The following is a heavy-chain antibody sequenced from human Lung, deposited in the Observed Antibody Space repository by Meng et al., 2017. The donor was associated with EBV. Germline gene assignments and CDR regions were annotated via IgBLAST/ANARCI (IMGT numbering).Heavy chain of an antibody. J-gene: IGHJ4*02. CDR2: IYYSGST. Sequence: QVPVQESGPGLVKPPQTLSVACPFSGGSVDSGAYYWSWIRQRPGKGLEWIGYIYYSGSTFYTPSLKSRATLSVDTSKNQFSLKLNSVTAADTAVYYCARLRLVWMFDYWGQGALVTVSS. D-gene: IGHD6-19*01. CDR1: GGSVDSGAYY. V-gene: IGHV4-31*03. CDR3: ARLRLVWMFDY.